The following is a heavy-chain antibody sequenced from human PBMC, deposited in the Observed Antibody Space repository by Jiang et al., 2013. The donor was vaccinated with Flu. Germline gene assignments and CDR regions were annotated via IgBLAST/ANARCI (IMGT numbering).Heavy chain of an antibody. CDR3: AKDTRKYLRSAYYFDS. CDR1: GFTFSSHV. CDR2: ISGSGGDT. V-gene: IGHV3-23*04. Sequence: VQLVESGGDLIQRGGSLRLSCAASGFTFSSHVMNWVRQAPGKGLEWVSAISGSGGDTYYADSVKGRFIISRDNSENTLYLQMDSLRAEDTAVYYCAKDTRKYLRSAYYFDSWG. J-gene: IGHJ4*01. D-gene: IGHD2-2*02.